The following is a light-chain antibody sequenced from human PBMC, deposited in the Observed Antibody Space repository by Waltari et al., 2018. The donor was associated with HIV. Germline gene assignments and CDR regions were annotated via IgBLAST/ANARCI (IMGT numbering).Light chain of an antibody. CDR1: QSVSSSY. CDR3: QQYGSSPRT. CDR2: GAS. Sequence: EIVLMKSPGTLSLSPGERATLSGRASQSVSSSYLAWYQQKPGQAPRLLIYGASSRATGIPDRFSGSGSGTDFTLTISRLEPEDFAVYYCQQYGSSPRTFGQGTKVEIK. J-gene: IGKJ1*01. V-gene: IGKV3-20*01.